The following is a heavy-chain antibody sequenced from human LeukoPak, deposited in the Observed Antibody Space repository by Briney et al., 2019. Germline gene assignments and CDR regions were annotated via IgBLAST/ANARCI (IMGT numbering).Heavy chain of an antibody. CDR1: GFTFSSYA. CDR2: ISYDGSNK. V-gene: IGHV3-30-3*01. CDR3: ARTVLEDETPLSSYFDWLFENGMDV. D-gene: IGHD3-9*01. Sequence: PGRSLRLSCAASGFTFSSYAMHWVRQAPGKGLEWVAVISYDGSNKYYADSVKGRFTISRDNSKNTLYLQMNSLRAEDTAVYYCARTVLEDETPLSSYFDWLFENGMDVWGQGTTVTVSS. J-gene: IGHJ6*02.